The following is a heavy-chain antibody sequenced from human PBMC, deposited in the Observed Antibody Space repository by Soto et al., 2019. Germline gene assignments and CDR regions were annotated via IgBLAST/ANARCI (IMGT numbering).Heavy chain of an antibody. CDR2: ISGSGGST. CDR3: TKASWSSSSILDY. Sequence: PGGSLSLSCAASGFTFSNYAMSWVRQAPGKGLEGVSAISGSGGSTYYAESVKVRFTISRDNCKDTLYLQMNSLSAEDTAIYYCTKASWSSSSILDYWGQGALVTVSS. J-gene: IGHJ4*02. CDR1: GFTFSNYA. V-gene: IGHV3-23*01. D-gene: IGHD6-6*01.